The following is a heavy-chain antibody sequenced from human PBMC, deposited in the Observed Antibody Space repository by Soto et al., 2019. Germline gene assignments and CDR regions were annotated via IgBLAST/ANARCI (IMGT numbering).Heavy chain of an antibody. CDR2: IYSGGST. J-gene: IGHJ6*02. CDR1: GFTVSSNY. Sequence: GGSLRLSCAASGFTVSSNYMSWVRQAPGKGLEWVSVIYSGGSTYYADSVKGRFTISRDNSKNTLYLQMNSLRAEDTAVYYCARLPYYYYAMDVWGQGTTVTVSS. V-gene: IGHV3-53*01. CDR3: ARLPYYYYAMDV.